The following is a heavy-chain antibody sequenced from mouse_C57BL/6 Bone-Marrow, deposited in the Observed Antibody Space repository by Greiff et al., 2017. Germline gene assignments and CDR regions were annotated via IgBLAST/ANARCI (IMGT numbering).Heavy chain of an antibody. V-gene: IGHV5-4*01. Sequence: EVQGVESGGGLVKPGGSLKLSCAASGFTFSSYAMSWVRQTPEKRPEWVATISDGGSYTYYPDNVKGRFTISRDNAKNNLYLQMSHLKSEDTAMYYCASSFFYYAMDYWGQGTSVTVSS. J-gene: IGHJ4*01. D-gene: IGHD1-1*01. CDR2: ISDGGSYT. CDR3: ASSFFYYAMDY. CDR1: GFTFSSYA.